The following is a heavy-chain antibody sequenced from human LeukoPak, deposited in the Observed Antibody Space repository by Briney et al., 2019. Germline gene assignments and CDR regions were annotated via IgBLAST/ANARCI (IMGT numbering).Heavy chain of an antibody. V-gene: IGHV4-34*01. CDR2: INHGGRT. D-gene: IGHD2-2*01. J-gene: IGHJ4*02. CDR3: TRAHKDCVSATCYAPPGY. Sequence: SETLSLTCAVYGGSFSGYYWSWIRQPPGKGLEWIGEINHGGRTNYNPSLKSRVTISVDTSKNQFSLKLSSVTAADTSVYYCTRAHKDCVSATCYAPPGYWGQGTLVTVSS. CDR1: GGSFSGYY.